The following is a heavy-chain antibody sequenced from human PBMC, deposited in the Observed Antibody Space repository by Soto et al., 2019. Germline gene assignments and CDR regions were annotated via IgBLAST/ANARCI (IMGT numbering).Heavy chain of an antibody. D-gene: IGHD3-9*01. CDR3: ARTAERYFDWLTFDY. J-gene: IGHJ4*02. CDR1: GYTFTSYD. V-gene: IGHV1-8*01. CDR2: MNTNSGNT. Sequence: ASVKVSCKASGYTFTSYDINWVRQATGQGLEWMGRMNTNSGNTDYAQKFQGRVTITTNKSTSTAYMELSSLRSEDTAVYYCARTAERYFDWLTFDYWGQGTLVTVSS.